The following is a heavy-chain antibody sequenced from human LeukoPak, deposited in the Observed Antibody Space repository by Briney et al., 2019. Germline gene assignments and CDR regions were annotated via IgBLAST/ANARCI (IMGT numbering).Heavy chain of an antibody. D-gene: IGHD2/OR15-2a*01. CDR1: GYTFSDYY. V-gene: IGHV1-2*02. J-gene: IGHJ4*02. CDR2: IKPNSGGA. Sequence: ASVKVSCKASGYTFSDYYIHSVRQAPGQGLEWMGWIKPNSGGAEVAQKFQGRATMTSETSISTAYMELTRLTSDDTAVYYCAKGEHIVMAYAIYYFDYRGQGARVTVSS. CDR3: AKGEHIVMAYAIYYFDY.